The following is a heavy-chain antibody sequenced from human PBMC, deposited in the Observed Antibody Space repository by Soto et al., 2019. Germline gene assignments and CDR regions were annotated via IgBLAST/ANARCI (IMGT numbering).Heavy chain of an antibody. Sequence: SETLSLTCTVSGGSISSSSYYWGWIRQPPGKGLEWIGSIYYSGSTYYNPSLKSRVTISVDTSKNQFSLKLSSVTAADTAVYYCARGHNGSYLYNWFDPWGQGTLVTVSS. J-gene: IGHJ5*02. CDR1: GGSISSSSYY. CDR3: ARGHNGSYLYNWFDP. V-gene: IGHV4-39*01. D-gene: IGHD1-26*01. CDR2: IYYSGST.